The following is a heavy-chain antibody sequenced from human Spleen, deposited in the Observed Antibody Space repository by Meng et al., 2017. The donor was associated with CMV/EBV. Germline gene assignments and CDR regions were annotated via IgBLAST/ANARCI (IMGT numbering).Heavy chain of an antibody. J-gene: IGHJ4*02. D-gene: IGHD1-26*01. CDR1: GFLFSSYA. V-gene: IGHV3-7*01. Sequence: GGSLRLSCGASGFLFSSYAMGWVRQAAGKGLEWVANIKPDGSEIHYVDSVKGRFTISRDNAKNSLYLQLNSLRGEDAAMYYCARYGVVAAMDYWGQGTLVTVSS. CDR3: ARYGVVAAMDY. CDR2: IKPDGSEI.